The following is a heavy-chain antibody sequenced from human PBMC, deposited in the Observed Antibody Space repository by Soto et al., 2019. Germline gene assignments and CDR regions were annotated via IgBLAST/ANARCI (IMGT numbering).Heavy chain of an antibody. V-gene: IGHV3-33*01. Sequence: QVQLVESGGGVVQPGRSLRLSCAASGFTFSSYGMHWVRQAPGKGLEWVAVIWYDGSNKYYADSVKGRFTISRDNSKNTLYLQMNSLRAEDMAVYYCARDGLDTAMAHTNYYYYGMDVWGQGTTVTVSS. D-gene: IGHD5-18*01. CDR1: GFTFSSYG. CDR3: ARDGLDTAMAHTNYYYYGMDV. J-gene: IGHJ6*02. CDR2: IWYDGSNK.